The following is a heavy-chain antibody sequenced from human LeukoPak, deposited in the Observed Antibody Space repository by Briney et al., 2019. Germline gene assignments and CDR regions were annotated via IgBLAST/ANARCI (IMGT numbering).Heavy chain of an antibody. CDR1: GFTFSSYA. CDR3: AKTDTAMATGDS. CDR2: ISGSGGST. Sequence: GGSLRLSCAASGFTFSSYAMSWVRQAPGKGLEWVSAISGSGGSTYYADSVKGRFTISRDNSKNTLFLLMNSLRAEDTAVYYCAKTDTAMATGDSWGQRTLVAVSS. V-gene: IGHV3-23*01. D-gene: IGHD5-18*01. J-gene: IGHJ4*02.